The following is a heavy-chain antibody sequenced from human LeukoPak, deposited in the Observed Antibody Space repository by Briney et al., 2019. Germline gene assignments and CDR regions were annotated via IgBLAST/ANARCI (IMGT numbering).Heavy chain of an antibody. V-gene: IGHV3-23*01. D-gene: IGHD3-10*01. CDR1: GFTSSNYA. CDR2: ISGSGGST. CDR3: AKEYDSGGYGANFDY. J-gene: IGHJ4*02. Sequence: GGFLRLSCAASGFTSSNYAMSWVRQAPGKGLEWVSAISGSGGSTDYADSVKGRFTISRDNSKNTLYLQMNSLRAEDTAVYYCAKEYDSGGYGANFDYWGQGTLVTVSS.